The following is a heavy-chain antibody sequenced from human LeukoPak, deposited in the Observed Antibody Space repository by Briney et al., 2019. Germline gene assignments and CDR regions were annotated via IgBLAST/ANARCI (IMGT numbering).Heavy chain of an antibody. CDR2: IRSKAYGGTT. V-gene: IGHV3-49*04. CDR3: TRSYCGGDCCFEG. D-gene: IGHD2-21*02. Sequence: PGGSLRLSCTASGFTFGDYAMSWVRQAPGKGLEWVGFIRSKAYGGTTEYAASVKGRFTISRDDSKSIAYLQMNSLKTEDTAVYYCTRSYCGGDCCFEGWGQETLVTVSS. CDR1: GFTFGDYA. J-gene: IGHJ4*02.